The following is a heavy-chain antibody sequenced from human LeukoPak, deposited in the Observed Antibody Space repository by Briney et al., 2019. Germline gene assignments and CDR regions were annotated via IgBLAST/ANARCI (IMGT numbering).Heavy chain of an antibody. V-gene: IGHV3-11*01. D-gene: IGHD6-6*01. CDR1: GFTFSDYY. Sequence: GGSLRLSCAASGFTFSDYYMSWIRQAPGKGLEWVSYISSSGSTIYYADSVKGRFTISRDNAKNSLYLQMNSLRAEDTAVYYCASDGSSSWVYYYYYMDVWGKGTTVTVSS. J-gene: IGHJ6*03. CDR3: ASDGSSSWVYYYYYMDV. CDR2: ISSSGSTI.